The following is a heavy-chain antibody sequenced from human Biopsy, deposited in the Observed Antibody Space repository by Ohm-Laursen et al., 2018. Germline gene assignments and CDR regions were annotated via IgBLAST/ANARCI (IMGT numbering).Heavy chain of an antibody. Sequence: SLRLSCTASGFTLSTYDMNWVRQTPGKGLEWVSYISSSGSTIYYAEFLKGRFTISKDNGKISLYLQMNSLRAEDTAVYYCARGTRTSWRRAFDIWGRGTMVTVSS. V-gene: IGHV3-48*03. D-gene: IGHD1-1*01. CDR1: GFTLSTYD. CDR2: ISSSGSTI. CDR3: ARGTRTSWRRAFDI. J-gene: IGHJ3*02.